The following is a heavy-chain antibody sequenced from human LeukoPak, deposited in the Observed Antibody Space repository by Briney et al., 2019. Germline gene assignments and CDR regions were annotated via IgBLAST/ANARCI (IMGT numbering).Heavy chain of an antibody. J-gene: IGHJ4*02. CDR1: GFTFSGSA. Sequence: GGSLRLSCAASGFTFSGSAMHWVRQASGKGLEWVGRIRSKANSYATAYAASVKGRFTISRDDSKNTAYLQMNSLKTEGTAVYYCTSSYCSGGSCFYYWGQGTLVTVSS. V-gene: IGHV3-73*01. CDR3: TSSYCSGGSCFYY. CDR2: IRSKANSYAT. D-gene: IGHD2-15*01.